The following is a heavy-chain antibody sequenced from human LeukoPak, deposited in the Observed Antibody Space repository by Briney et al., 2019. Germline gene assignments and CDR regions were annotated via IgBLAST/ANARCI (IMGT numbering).Heavy chain of an antibody. CDR2: VDPEDGRT. J-gene: IGHJ4*02. V-gene: IGHV1-69-2*01. Sequence: GATMKISCKASGYTFTDYSIHWVQQAPGKGLVWMGRVDPEDGRTVYTENVQGRVTITADTSTDTAYMELTSLRSEDTAVYYCALLAGSWGQGTLVSVSS. D-gene: IGHD1-26*01. CDR3: ALLAGS. CDR1: GYTFTDYS.